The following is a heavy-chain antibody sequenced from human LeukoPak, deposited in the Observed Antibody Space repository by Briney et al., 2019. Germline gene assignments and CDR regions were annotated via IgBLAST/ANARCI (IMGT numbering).Heavy chain of an antibody. V-gene: IGHV3-9*01. CDR3: AKDITMVRGVRRTCAFDI. CDR2: ISWSSGSI. CDR1: GFTFDDYA. J-gene: IGHJ3*02. Sequence: GGSLRLSCAASGFTFDDYAMHWVRQAPGKGLEWVSGISWSSGSIGYADSVKGRFTISRGNAKNSLYLQMNSLRAEDTALYYCAKDITMVRGVRRTCAFDIWGQGTMVTVSS. D-gene: IGHD3-10*01.